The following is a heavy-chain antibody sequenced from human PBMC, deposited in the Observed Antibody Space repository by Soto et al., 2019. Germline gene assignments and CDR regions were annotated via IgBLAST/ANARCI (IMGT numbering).Heavy chain of an antibody. CDR3: GRKERLGGIEY. V-gene: IGHV5-51*01. CDR2: IYPGDSDT. Sequence: GESLKISCKGSGYSFASYWIAWVRQMPGKGLEWMGIIYPGDSDTRYSPSFQGQVTISADKSISTAYLQWSSLKASDTAMYYCGRKERLGGIEYWGQGTLVTVSS. J-gene: IGHJ4*02. D-gene: IGHD6-25*01. CDR1: GYSFASYW.